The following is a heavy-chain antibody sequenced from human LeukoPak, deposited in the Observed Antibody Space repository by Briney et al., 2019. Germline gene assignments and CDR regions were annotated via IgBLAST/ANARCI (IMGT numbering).Heavy chain of an antibody. Sequence: ASVKVSCKASGYTFTGYYMHWVRQAPGQGLEWMGWINPNSGGTNYAQKFQGRVTMTRDTSISTAYMELSRLRSDDTAVYYCARDRTTVTLDYYYYMDVWGEGTTVTVSS. CDR1: GYTFTGYY. D-gene: IGHD4-17*01. CDR2: INPNSGGT. V-gene: IGHV1-2*02. CDR3: ARDRTTVTLDYYYYMDV. J-gene: IGHJ6*03.